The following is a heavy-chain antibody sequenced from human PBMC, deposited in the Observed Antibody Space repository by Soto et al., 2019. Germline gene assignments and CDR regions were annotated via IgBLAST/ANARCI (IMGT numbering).Heavy chain of an antibody. Sequence: SETLSLTCSVSGGTISGYYWTWIRQPAGKGLEWIGRIYSSGNTKYNPSLQSRVTMSLDTSNNQFSLRLTSVTAADTAVYYCARGQRFSDWYDPWGQGTLVTVSS. CDR2: IYSSGNT. CDR3: ARGQRFSDWYDP. CDR1: GGTISGYY. J-gene: IGHJ5*02. D-gene: IGHD3-3*01. V-gene: IGHV4-4*07.